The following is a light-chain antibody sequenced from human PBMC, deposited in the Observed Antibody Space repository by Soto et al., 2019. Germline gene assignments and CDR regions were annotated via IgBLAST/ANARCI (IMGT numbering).Light chain of an antibody. CDR1: SSDVGFYNY. CDR3: TSYTTSSTYV. J-gene: IGLJ1*01. V-gene: IGLV2-14*03. Sequence: QSALTQPASVSGSPGQSIALSCTGTSSDVGFYNYVSWYQQHPGKAPKLMVYDVNNRPSGVSNRFSGSKSGNTASLTISGLQAEDEADYYCTSYTTSSTYVFGTGTKVTVL. CDR2: DVN.